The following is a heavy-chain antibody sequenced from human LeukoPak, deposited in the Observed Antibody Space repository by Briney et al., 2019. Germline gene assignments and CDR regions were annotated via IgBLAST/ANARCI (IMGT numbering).Heavy chain of an antibody. CDR2: IIPIFGTA. Sequence: SVKVSCKASGGTFSSYAISWVRQAPGQGLEWMGGIIPIFGTANYAQKFQGRVTITADESTSTAYMELSSLRSEETAVYYCARGQADCSGGSCYEEIFDYWGQGTLVTVSS. J-gene: IGHJ4*02. D-gene: IGHD2-15*01. V-gene: IGHV1-69*13. CDR3: ARGQADCSGGSCYEEIFDY. CDR1: GGTFSSYA.